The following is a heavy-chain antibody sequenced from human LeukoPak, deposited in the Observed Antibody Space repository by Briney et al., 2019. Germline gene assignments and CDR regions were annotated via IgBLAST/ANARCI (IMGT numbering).Heavy chain of an antibody. Sequence: SETLSLTCTVSGGSISSGSYYWSWIRQPAGKGLEWIGRIYTSGSTNYNPSLKSRVTISVDTSKNQFSLKLSSVTAADTAVYYCAREANYYDSSGYSSRFDYWGQGTLVTVSS. J-gene: IGHJ4*02. CDR3: AREANYYDSSGYSSRFDY. CDR1: GGSISSGSYY. V-gene: IGHV4-61*02. D-gene: IGHD3-22*01. CDR2: IYTSGST.